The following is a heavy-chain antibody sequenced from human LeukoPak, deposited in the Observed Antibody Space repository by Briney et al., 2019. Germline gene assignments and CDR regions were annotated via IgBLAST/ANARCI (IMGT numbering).Heavy chain of an antibody. Sequence: GGSLRLSCAASGFTFSSYAMSWVRQAPGKGLEWVSSISGSGGPTFYADSVKGRFTISRDNSKSTLFLQMNSLRAEDTAIYYCAKARYTSGWYVFDYWGRGTQVTVSS. J-gene: IGHJ4*02. CDR3: AKARYTSGWYVFDY. D-gene: IGHD6-19*01. CDR1: GFTFSSYA. CDR2: ISGSGGPT. V-gene: IGHV3-23*01.